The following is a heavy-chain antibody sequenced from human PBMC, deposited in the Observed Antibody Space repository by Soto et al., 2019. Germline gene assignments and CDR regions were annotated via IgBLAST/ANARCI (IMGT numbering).Heavy chain of an antibody. J-gene: IGHJ4*02. Sequence: SETLSLTCAVYGGSFSGYYWTWIRQPPGTGLEWIGEINHSGSTNYNPSLKSRVTISVDTSKNQFSLKLTSVTAADTAVYYCARDSYDSSGSSGYSFDYWGQGTLVTVSS. V-gene: IGHV4-34*01. CDR2: INHSGST. CDR3: ARDSYDSSGSSGYSFDY. D-gene: IGHD3-22*01. CDR1: GGSFSGYY.